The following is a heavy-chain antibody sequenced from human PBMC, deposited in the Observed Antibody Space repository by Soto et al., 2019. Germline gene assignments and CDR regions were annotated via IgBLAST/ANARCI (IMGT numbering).Heavy chain of an antibody. CDR1: GGSISSGDYY. CDR3: ARLYGVVIMAGWFDP. CDR2: IYYSGST. D-gene: IGHD3-3*01. J-gene: IGHJ5*02. V-gene: IGHV4-30-4*01. Sequence: SETLSLTCTVSGGSISSGDYYWSWIRQPPGKGLEWIGYIYYSGSTYYNPSLKSRVTISVDTSKNQFSLKLSSVTAADTAVYYCARLYGVVIMAGWFDPWGQGTLVTVSS.